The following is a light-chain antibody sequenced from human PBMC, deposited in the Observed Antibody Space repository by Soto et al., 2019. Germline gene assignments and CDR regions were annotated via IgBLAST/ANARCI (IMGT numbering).Light chain of an antibody. J-gene: IGLJ1*01. V-gene: IGLV2-23*03. CDR1: SSDVGSYNL. CDR2: EGS. Sequence: QSALTQPASVSGSPGQSITLSCTGTSSDVGSYNLVSWYQQHPGKAPKLMIYEGSKRPSGVSNRFSGSKSGNTASLTISGLRAEDEADYYCCSFAGSNTFVFGTGTKV. CDR3: CSFAGSNTFV.